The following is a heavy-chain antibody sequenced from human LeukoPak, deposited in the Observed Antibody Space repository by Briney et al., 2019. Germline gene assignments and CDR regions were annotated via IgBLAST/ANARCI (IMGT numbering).Heavy chain of an antibody. CDR1: GGSISSYY. CDR2: IYYSGST. CDR3: ARQHLEGWFDP. Sequence: PSETLSLTCTVSGGSISSYYWSWIRQPPGKGLEWIGYIYYSGSTNYNPSLKSRVTISVNTSKNQFSLKLSSVTAADTAVYYCARQHLEGWFDPWGQGTLVTVSS. J-gene: IGHJ5*02. V-gene: IGHV4-59*08.